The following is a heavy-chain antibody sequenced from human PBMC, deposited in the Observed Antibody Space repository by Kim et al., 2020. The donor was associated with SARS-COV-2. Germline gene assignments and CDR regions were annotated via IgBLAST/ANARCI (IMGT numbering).Heavy chain of an antibody. CDR1: GYTFTGYY. Sequence: ASVKVSCKASGYTFTGYYMHWVRQAPGQGLEWMGWINPNSGGTNYAQKFQGRVTMTRDTSISTAYMELSRLRSDDTAVYYCARDGRRITIFGVVKNYYGMDAWGQGTTVTASS. CDR3: ARDGRRITIFGVVKNYYGMDA. V-gene: IGHV1-2*02. J-gene: IGHJ6*02. CDR2: INPNSGGT. D-gene: IGHD3-3*01.